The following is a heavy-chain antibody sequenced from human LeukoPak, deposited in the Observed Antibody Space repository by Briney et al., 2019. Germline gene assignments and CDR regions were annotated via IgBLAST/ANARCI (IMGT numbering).Heavy chain of an antibody. V-gene: IGHV3-30*02. D-gene: IGHD3-22*01. J-gene: IGHJ6*03. Sequence: GGSLRLSCAASGFTFSNYGMHWVRQAPGKGLEWVAFIRYDGSNKYYAGSVKGRFTISRDNAKNSLYLQMNSLRAEDTAVYYCARDLVVVIRGYYYYYMDVWGKGTTVTVSS. CDR2: IRYDGSNK. CDR1: GFTFSNYG. CDR3: ARDLVVVIRGYYYYYMDV.